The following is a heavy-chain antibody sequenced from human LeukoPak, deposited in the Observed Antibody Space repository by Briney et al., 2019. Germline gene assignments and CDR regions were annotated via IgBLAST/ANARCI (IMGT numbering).Heavy chain of an antibody. CDR2: ISSASNTT. V-gene: IGHV3-48*04. CDR1: GFTFTSYS. CDR3: LVTTRSRGFDY. D-gene: IGHD1/OR15-1a*01. J-gene: IGHJ4*02. Sequence: GGSLRLSCAASGFTFTSYSLNWVRQAPGKGLEWVSYISSASNTTHYADSVKGRFTISRDNPKNSVYLQMSSLRAEDTAVYYCLVTTRSRGFDYWGQGTLVTVSS.